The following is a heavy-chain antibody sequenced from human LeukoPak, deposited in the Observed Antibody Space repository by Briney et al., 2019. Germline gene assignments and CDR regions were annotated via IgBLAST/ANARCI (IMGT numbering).Heavy chain of an antibody. CDR1: GFTFSSYG. CDR2: ISSSSSYI. CDR3: ARDQDSGYGDAFDI. D-gene: IGHD6-25*01. V-gene: IGHV3-21*01. Sequence: MPGGSLRLSCAASGFTFSSYGMSWVRQAPGKGLEWVSSISSSSSYIYYADSVKGRFTISRDNSKNTLYLQMNSLRAEDTAVYYCARDQDSGYGDAFDIWGQGTMVTVSS. J-gene: IGHJ3*02.